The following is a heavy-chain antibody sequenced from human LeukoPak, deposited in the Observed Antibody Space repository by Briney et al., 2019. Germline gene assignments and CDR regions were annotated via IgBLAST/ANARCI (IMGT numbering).Heavy chain of an antibody. Sequence: TSETLSLTCTVSGYSISSGYYWGWIRQPPGKGLEWIGYIYYSGSTNYNPSLKSRVTISVDTSKNQFSLKLSSVTAADTAVYYCARFGCSGGSCVLDYWGQGTLVTVSA. D-gene: IGHD2-15*01. CDR3: ARFGCSGGSCVLDY. CDR1: GYSISSGYY. J-gene: IGHJ4*02. CDR2: IYYSGST. V-gene: IGHV4-61*01.